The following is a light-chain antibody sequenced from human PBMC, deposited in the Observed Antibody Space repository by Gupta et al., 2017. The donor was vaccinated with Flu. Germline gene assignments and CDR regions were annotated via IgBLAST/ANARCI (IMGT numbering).Light chain of an antibody. Sequence: QLVLTQSPPASASLGASVKLTCTLSSGHSSYAIAWHQHQPEKGPRYLMTVNNDGSHTMGDGIPDRFSGSTSGAERYLXIXSLQSEXEADYYCQTWGTGVQLFGGGTKLTVL. V-gene: IGLV4-69*01. CDR2: VNNDGSH. J-gene: IGLJ2*01. CDR1: SGHSSYA. CDR3: QTWGTGVQL.